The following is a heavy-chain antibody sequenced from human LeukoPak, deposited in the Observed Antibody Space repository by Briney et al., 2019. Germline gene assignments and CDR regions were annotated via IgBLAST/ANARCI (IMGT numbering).Heavy chain of an antibody. D-gene: IGHD3-3*01. CDR3: ARSQVTVFGVVARTYYYYMDV. CDR2: IYYSGST. V-gene: IGHV4-59*01. Sequence: SETLSLTCTVSGGSISSDYWSRIRQPPGKGLEWIGYIYYSGSTNYNPSLKSRVTISVDTSKNQFSLKLSSVTAADTAVYYCARSQVTVFGVVARTYYYYMDVWGKGTAVTVSS. J-gene: IGHJ6*03. CDR1: GGSISSDY.